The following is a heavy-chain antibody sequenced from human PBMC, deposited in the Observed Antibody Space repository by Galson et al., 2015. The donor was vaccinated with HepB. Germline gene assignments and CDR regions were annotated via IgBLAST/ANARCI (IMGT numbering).Heavy chain of an antibody. J-gene: IGHJ6*02. CDR1: GGTFNSYA. D-gene: IGHD1-26*01. CDR3: AGGILSGTYYYYYDMDV. CDR2: IIPIVGLA. V-gene: IGHV1-69*04. Sequence: SVKVSCKASGGTFNSYAINWVRQAPGQGLEWMGRIIPIVGLANYAQKLQGRVTITADKSTRTAYMELSSLSSEDTAMYYCAGGILSGTYYYYYDMDVWGQGTTVTVSS.